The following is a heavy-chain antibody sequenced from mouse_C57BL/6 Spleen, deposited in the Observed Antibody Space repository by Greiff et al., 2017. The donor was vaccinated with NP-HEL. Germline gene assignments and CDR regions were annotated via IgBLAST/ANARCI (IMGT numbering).Heavy chain of an antibody. D-gene: IGHD2-3*01. CDR3: TSYDGYPAWFAY. Sequence: VQLQQSGAELVRPGASVKLSCTASGFNIKDYFMHWVKQRPEQGLEWIGRIDPEDGDTEYAPKFQGKATMTADTSSNTAYLQLSSLTSEDTAVYYCTSYDGYPAWFAYWGQGTLVTVSA. CDR2: IDPEDGDT. V-gene: IGHV14-1*01. CDR1: GFNIKDYF. J-gene: IGHJ3*01.